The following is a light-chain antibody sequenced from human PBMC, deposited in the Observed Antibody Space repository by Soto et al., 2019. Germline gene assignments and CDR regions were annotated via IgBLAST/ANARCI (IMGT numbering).Light chain of an antibody. Sequence: EIVLTQSPGTLSLSPGERATLSCRASQTFSNSFLSWFQQIPGQDPRLLIYGESMRATGIPDRFSGSGSGTDFTLTISRLEPEDFAVYYCQQCGSSSTFGQGTRLEIK. CDR2: GES. J-gene: IGKJ5*01. CDR3: QQCGSSST. CDR1: QTFSNSF. V-gene: IGKV3-20*01.